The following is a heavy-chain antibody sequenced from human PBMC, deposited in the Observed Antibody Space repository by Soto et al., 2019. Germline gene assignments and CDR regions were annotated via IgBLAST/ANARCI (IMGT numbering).Heavy chain of an antibody. J-gene: IGHJ4*02. V-gene: IGHV3-30*04. CDR2: ISRDGANK. D-gene: IGHD3-10*01. CDR1: GFTFRSYA. Sequence: GGSLRLSCAASGFTFRSYAIHWVRQAPGKGLEWVAVISRDGANKYYVDSVKGRFTISRDNSKDTVYLQMNSLRDEDSAMSYCARSRSGAVADSFDFWGQGTLVTVSS. CDR3: ARSRSGAVADSFDF.